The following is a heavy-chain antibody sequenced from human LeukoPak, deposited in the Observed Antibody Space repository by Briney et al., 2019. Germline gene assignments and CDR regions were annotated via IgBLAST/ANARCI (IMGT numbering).Heavy chain of an antibody. Sequence: SVTPSLTCTVSGGSVSSGSYYWSWLRQPPGKRLEWIGIIYYAGSTNYNPSLKSRVTISVDTPKNQFSLKLSSVTAADTAVYYCARLWYNWFDPWGQGTLVTVSS. CDR2: IYYAGST. V-gene: IGHV4-61*01. CDR3: ARLWYNWFDP. D-gene: IGHD3-10*01. J-gene: IGHJ5*02. CDR1: GGSVSSGSYY.